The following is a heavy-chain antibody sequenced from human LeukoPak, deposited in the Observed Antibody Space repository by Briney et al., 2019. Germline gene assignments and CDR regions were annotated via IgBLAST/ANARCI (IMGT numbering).Heavy chain of an antibody. V-gene: IGHV3-9*01. D-gene: IGHD3-9*01. CDR1: GFTFDDYA. J-gene: IGHJ5*02. CDR2: ISWNSGSI. CDR3: AKAPRQNFDWLFLFDP. Sequence: GRSLRLSCAASGFTFDDYAMHWVRQAPGKGLEWVSGISWNSGSIGYADSVKGRFTISRDNAKNSLYLQMNSLRAEDTALYYCAKAPRQNFDWLFLFDPWGQGTLVTVSS.